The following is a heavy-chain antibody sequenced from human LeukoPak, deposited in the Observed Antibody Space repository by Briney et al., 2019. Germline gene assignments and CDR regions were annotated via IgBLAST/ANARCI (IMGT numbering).Heavy chain of an antibody. V-gene: IGHV3-53*01. CDR1: GFTVSSNY. J-gene: IGHJ4*02. D-gene: IGHD5-12*01. CDR2: IYSGGST. Sequence: GGSLRLSCEASGFTVSSNYMSWVRQAPGKGLEWVSVIYSGGSTYYADSVKGRFTISRDNSKNTLYLQMNSLRAEDTAVYYCARWRYSGYEGFDYWGQGTLVTVSS. CDR3: ARWRYSGYEGFDY.